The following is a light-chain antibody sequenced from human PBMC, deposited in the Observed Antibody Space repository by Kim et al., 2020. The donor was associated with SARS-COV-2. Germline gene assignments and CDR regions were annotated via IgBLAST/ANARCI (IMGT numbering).Light chain of an antibody. CDR1: QTINKW. V-gene: IGKV1-5*03. CDR2: KTS. CDR3: QQYETHGIT. Sequence: DIQMTQSPSTLSASVGDTVTITCRASQTINKWLAWYQQQPKTAPRLLISKTSSLQPGVPSRFSGSGSGTEFTLTINGLQPEDFVTYYCQQYETHGITVGQGTRLEIK. J-gene: IGKJ5*01.